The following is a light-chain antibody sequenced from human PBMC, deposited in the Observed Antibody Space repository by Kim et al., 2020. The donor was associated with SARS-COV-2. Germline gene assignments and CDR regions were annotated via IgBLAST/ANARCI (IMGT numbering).Light chain of an antibody. Sequence: RVTISWSGSSSTSQADYYLHVDQQLPGTAPRLLIYDKCSRPSGIPDRFSGSKSGTSDSLAITGLQAEDGADYYCQSYDSSLSGWVFGGGTQLTVL. V-gene: IGLV1-40*01. CDR1: SSTSQADYY. CDR2: DKC. CDR3: QSYDSSLSGWV. J-gene: IGLJ3*02.